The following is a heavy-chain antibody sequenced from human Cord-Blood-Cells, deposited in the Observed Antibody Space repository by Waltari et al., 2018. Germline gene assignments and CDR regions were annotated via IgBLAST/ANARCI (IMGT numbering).Heavy chain of an antibody. CDR2: IWYDGSNK. Sequence: QVQLVESGGGVVQPGRSLRLSCAASGFTFSSYGMHWVRQAPGNGGDGVAVIWYDGSNKYYADAVKGRFTISRDNSKNTLYLQMNSLRAEDTAVYYCARDHGSGRYAFDIWGQGTMVTVSS. J-gene: IGHJ3*02. D-gene: IGHD3-10*01. CDR1: GFTFSSYG. CDR3: ARDHGSGRYAFDI. V-gene: IGHV3-33*01.